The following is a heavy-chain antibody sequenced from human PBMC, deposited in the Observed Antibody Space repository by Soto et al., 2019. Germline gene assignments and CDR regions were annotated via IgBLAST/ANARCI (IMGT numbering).Heavy chain of an antibody. J-gene: IGHJ3*02. CDR3: ARAADRFDVVWGRNDALDI. Sequence: QVQLLQSGPEVKKPGASVKVSCRAFGYRFTEFGISWVRQAPGQGLEWVGWSRADNSHPNYAKSLQGRVNVTTDTSSNTAYMEVTSLTSADTAVYYCARAADRFDVVWGRNDALDIWGQGTLVFVSS. CDR1: GYRFTEFG. D-gene: IGHD3-16*01. CDR2: SRADNSHP. V-gene: IGHV1-18*01.